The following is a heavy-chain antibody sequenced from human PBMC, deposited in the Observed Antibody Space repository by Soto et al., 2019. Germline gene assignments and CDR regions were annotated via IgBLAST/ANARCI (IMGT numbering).Heavy chain of an antibody. D-gene: IGHD1-26*01. CDR3: AKDGATKGWPFDY. J-gene: IGHJ4*02. CDR2: ISWNSGSI. V-gene: IGHV3-9*01. CDR1: GFTFDDYA. Sequence: EVQLVESGGGLVQPGRSLRLSCAVSGFTFDDYAMHWVRQAPGKGLEWVSGISWNSGSIGYADSVKGRFTISRDNAKNSLYLQMNSLRPEDTALYYCAKDGATKGWPFDYWGQGTLVTVSS.